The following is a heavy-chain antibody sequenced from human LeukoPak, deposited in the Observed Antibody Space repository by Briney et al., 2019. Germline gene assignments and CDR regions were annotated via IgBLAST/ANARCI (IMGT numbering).Heavy chain of an antibody. Sequence: GASVKVSCKASGYTFTTYAMHWVRQAPGQRLEWMGWINAGNGNTKYSQKFQGRVTITRDTSASTAYMELSSLRSEDTAMYYCARDLEQFGRWFDYWGQGTLVTVFS. CDR3: ARDLEQFGRWFDY. V-gene: IGHV1-3*01. D-gene: IGHD3-16*01. J-gene: IGHJ4*02. CDR1: GYTFTTYA. CDR2: INAGNGNT.